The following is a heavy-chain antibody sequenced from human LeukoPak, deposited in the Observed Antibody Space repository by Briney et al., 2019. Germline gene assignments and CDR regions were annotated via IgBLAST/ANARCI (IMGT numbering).Heavy chain of an antibody. D-gene: IGHD5-12*01. Sequence: SETLSLTCTVSGGSISRYYWSWIRQPAGKGLEWIGRIYTSGSTNYNPSLKSRVTMSVDTSKNQFSLKLSSVTAADTAVYYCARRYSGYDYGYFDYWGQGTLVTVSS. V-gene: IGHV4-4*07. CDR1: GGSISRYY. CDR3: ARRYSGYDYGYFDY. J-gene: IGHJ4*02. CDR2: IYTSGST.